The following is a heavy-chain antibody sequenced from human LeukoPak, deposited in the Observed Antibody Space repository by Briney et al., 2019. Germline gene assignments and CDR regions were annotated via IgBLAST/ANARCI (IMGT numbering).Heavy chain of an antibody. V-gene: IGHV4-34*01. CDR1: GGSFSGYY. D-gene: IGHD3-10*01. CDR3: AGNYYGSGSQTDNWFDP. CDR2: INHSGST. J-gene: IGHJ5*02. Sequence: PSETLSLTCAVYGGSFSGYYWSWIRQPPGKGLEWIGEINHSGSTNYNPSLKSRVTMSVDTSKNQFSLKLSSVTAADTAVYYCAGNYYGSGSQTDNWFDPWGQGTLVTVSS.